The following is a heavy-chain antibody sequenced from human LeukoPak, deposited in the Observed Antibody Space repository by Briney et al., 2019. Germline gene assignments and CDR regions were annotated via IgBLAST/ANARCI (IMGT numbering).Heavy chain of an antibody. CDR3: ARNQEIDYYDSSGFYWGVEY. Sequence: GGSLRLSCAASEFSFSTYSMNWVRRAPGKGLEWVSYITSSSSTLYYADSVKGRFTISRDNAKNSLYLQMNSLRDEDTAVYYCARNQEIDYYDSSGFYWGVEYWGQGTLVTVSS. V-gene: IGHV3-48*02. D-gene: IGHD3-22*01. CDR1: EFSFSTYS. CDR2: ITSSSSTL. J-gene: IGHJ4*02.